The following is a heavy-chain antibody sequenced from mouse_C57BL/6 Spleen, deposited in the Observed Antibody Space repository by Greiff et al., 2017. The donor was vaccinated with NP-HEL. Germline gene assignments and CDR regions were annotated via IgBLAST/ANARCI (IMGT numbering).Heavy chain of an antibody. CDR3: ARERLRGYAMDY. J-gene: IGHJ4*01. V-gene: IGHV1-20*01. CDR1: GYSFTGYF. D-gene: IGHD2-4*01. Sequence: EVKLQESGPELVKPGDSVKISCKASGYSFTGYFMNWVMQSHGKSLEWIGRINPYNGDTFYNQKFKGKATLTVDKSSSTAHMELRSLTSEDSAVYYCARERLRGYAMDYWGQGTSVTVSS. CDR2: INPYNGDT.